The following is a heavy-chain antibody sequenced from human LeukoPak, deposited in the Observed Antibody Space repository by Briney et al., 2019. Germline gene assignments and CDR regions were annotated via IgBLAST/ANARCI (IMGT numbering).Heavy chain of an antibody. D-gene: IGHD6-19*01. CDR3: ARRSKSYSSGWYDAFDM. CDR1: GYSFTSYW. CDR2: IYPDDSDT. Sequence: GESLKISCKGSGYSFTSYWIGWVRQMPGKGLEWMGIIYPDDSDTRNSPSFQGQVTISADKYISTAYLQWSSLKAADTAMYYCARRSKSYSSGWYDAFDMWGQGTMVTVSS. J-gene: IGHJ3*02. V-gene: IGHV5-51*01.